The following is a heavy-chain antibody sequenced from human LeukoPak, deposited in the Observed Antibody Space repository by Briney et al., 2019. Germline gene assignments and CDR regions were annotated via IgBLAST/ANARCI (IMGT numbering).Heavy chain of an antibody. D-gene: IGHD3-16*01. CDR1: GGSISNSSYY. CDR2: IYYSGST. CDR3: ASGAWGDFDY. Sequence: SETLSLTCTVSGGSISNSSYYWGWIRQPPGKGLEWIGSIYYSGSTNYNPSLKSRVTISVDTSKNQFSLKLSSVTAADTAVYYCASGAWGDFDYWGQGTLVTVSS. V-gene: IGHV4-39*07. J-gene: IGHJ4*02.